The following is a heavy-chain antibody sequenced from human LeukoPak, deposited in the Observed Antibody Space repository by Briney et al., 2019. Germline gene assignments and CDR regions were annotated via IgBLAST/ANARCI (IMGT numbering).Heavy chain of an antibody. J-gene: IGHJ6*02. Sequence: PGGSLRLSCAASGFTFSNAWMCWVRQAPGKGLEWVASINHNGNVNYYVDSVKGRFTISRDNAKNSLYLQMSNLRAEDTAVYFCARGGGLDVWGQGATVTVSS. CDR2: INHNGNVN. CDR3: ARGGGLDV. D-gene: IGHD3-16*01. CDR1: GFTFSNAW. V-gene: IGHV3-7*03.